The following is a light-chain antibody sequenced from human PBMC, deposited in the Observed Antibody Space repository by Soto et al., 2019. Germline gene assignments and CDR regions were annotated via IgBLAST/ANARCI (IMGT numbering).Light chain of an antibody. J-gene: IGKJ2*01. CDR2: DAT. Sequence: DIQMTQSPSTLSASVGDRVTITCRASQSISTWLAWYQQKPGKAPKVLIYDATNLDSGVPSRFSGSGSGTEFTLTITSLQPDDFATYYCQQYGNYYTFGQGTKLEIK. CDR1: QSISTW. CDR3: QQYGNYYT. V-gene: IGKV1-5*01.